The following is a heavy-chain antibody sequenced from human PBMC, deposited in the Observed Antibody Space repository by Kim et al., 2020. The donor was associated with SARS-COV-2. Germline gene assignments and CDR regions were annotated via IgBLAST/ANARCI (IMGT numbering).Heavy chain of an antibody. V-gene: IGHV1-18*01. J-gene: IGHJ6*02. CDR1: GYTFTSYG. D-gene: IGHD2-8*01. CDR2: ISAYNGNT. CDR3: ASNEPEGSYYYYYGMDV. Sequence: ASVKVSCKASGYTFTSYGISWVRQAPGQGLEWMGWISAYNGNTNYAQKLQGRVTMTTDTSTSTAYMELRSLRSDDTAVYYCASNEPEGSYYYYYGMDVWGQGITVTVSS.